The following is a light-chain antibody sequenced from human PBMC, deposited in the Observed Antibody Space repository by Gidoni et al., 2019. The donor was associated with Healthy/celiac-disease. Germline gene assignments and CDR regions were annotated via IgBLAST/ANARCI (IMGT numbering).Light chain of an antibody. CDR1: QRISSY. CDR3: QQSYSTPYT. Sequence: DIQMTQSPSSLSASVGDRVTITCRASQRISSYLNWYQQKPGKAPKLLIYAAASLQSGVPSRFSGSGSGTDVTLTISSLQPEDFATDYCQQSYSTPYTFGQGTKLEIK. V-gene: IGKV1-39*01. J-gene: IGKJ2*01. CDR2: AAA.